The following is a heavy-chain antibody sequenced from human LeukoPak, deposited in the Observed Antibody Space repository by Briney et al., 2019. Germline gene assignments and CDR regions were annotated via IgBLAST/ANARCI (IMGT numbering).Heavy chain of an antibody. CDR2: INPNTGGT. CDR1: GYTFTGYY. CDR3: GRGNKSFDP. Sequence: ASVKVSCKASGYTFTGYYVHWVRQAPGQGLEWMGWINPNTGGTNYAQKFQGRVTMTKDTSTNAAYMELNKLTSDDTAIYYCGRGNKSFDPWGQGTLVTVSS. V-gene: IGHV1-2*02. J-gene: IGHJ5*02.